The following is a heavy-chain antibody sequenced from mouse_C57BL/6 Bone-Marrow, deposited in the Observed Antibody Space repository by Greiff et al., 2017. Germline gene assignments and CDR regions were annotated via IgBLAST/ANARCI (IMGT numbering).Heavy chain of an antibody. J-gene: IGHJ2*01. Sequence: QVQLQQSGPELVKPGASVKISCKASGYTFTDYYINWVKQRPGQGLEWIGWIFPGSGSTYYNEKFKGKAPLTVDQSSSTAYMLLSSLTSEDSAVXFCAREGTYYYGSSPYFDYWGQGTTLTVSS. CDR1: GYTFTDYY. CDR2: IFPGSGST. D-gene: IGHD1-1*01. CDR3: AREGTYYYGSSPYFDY. V-gene: IGHV1-75*01.